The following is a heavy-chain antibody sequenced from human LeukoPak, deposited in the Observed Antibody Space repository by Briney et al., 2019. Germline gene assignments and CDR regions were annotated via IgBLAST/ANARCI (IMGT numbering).Heavy chain of an antibody. CDR1: GGSISSYY. D-gene: IGHD1-26*01. V-gene: IGHV4-59*01. J-gene: IGHJ6*03. CDR3: ARGIVGANPYYYYYMDV. CDR2: IYYSGST. Sequence: SETLSLTCTVSGGSISSYYWRWIRQPPGKGLEWIGYIYYSGSTNYNPSLKSRVTISVDKSKNQFSLKLSSVTAADTAVYYCARGIVGANPYYYYYMDVWGKGTTVTVSS.